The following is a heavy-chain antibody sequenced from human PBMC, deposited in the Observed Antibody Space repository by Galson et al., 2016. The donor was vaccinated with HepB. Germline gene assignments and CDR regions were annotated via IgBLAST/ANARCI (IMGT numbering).Heavy chain of an antibody. J-gene: IGHJ4*02. D-gene: IGHD2-2*01. CDR3: AKTRVYQPLPPFCFDY. V-gene: IGHV3-23*01. CDR1: GFTFINYA. Sequence: SLRLSCAASGFTFINYAMSWVRQSPGKGLEWVSAISGSGADTYYADSVRGRVTISRDHSKNTLYLQMNSLRGEDTAIYFCAKTRVYQPLPPFCFDYWGQGTLVTVSS. CDR2: ISGSGADT.